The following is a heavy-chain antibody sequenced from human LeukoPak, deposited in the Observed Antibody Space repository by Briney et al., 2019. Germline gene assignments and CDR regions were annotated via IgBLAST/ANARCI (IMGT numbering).Heavy chain of an antibody. J-gene: IGHJ4*02. Sequence: GGSLRLSCAASGFTFSSYGMHWVRQAPGKGLEWVAFIRYDGSNKYYADSVKGRFTISRDNSKNTLYLQMNSLRAEDAAVYYCAKDYCSSTSCYTDYWGQGTLVTVSS. CDR3: AKDYCSSTSCYTDY. CDR2: IRYDGSNK. V-gene: IGHV3-30*02. CDR1: GFTFSSYG. D-gene: IGHD2-2*02.